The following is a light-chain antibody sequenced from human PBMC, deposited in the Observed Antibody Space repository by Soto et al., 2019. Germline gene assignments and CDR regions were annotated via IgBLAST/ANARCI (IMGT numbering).Light chain of an antibody. J-gene: IGKJ1*01. CDR2: DAS. CDR1: ESVSSNY. V-gene: IGKV3-20*01. CDR3: HQYGSSSWT. Sequence: EIVLTQSPGTLSLSPGERAPLXCWASESVSSNYLGWYQQKPGQAPRLLIYDASSRATGVPDRFSGSGSGTDFTLTISRLEPEDFAVYYCHQYGSSSWTFGQGTKVDIK.